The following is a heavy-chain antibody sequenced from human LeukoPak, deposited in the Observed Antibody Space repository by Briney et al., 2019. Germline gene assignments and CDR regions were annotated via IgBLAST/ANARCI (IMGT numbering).Heavy chain of an antibody. CDR3: AKDRTPVRGVIISNWFDP. Sequence: PGGSLRLSCAASGFTFSSYAMSWVRQAPGKGLEWVSAISGSGGSTYYADSVKGRFTISRDNSKNTLYLQMNSLRAEDTAVYYCAKDRTPVRGVIISNWFDPWGQGTLVTVSS. CDR2: ISGSGGST. CDR1: GFTFSSYA. D-gene: IGHD3-10*01. J-gene: IGHJ5*02. V-gene: IGHV3-23*01.